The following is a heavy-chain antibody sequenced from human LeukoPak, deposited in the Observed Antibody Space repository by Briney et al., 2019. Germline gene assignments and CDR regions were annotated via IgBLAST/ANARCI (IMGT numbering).Heavy chain of an antibody. V-gene: IGHV4-59*01. Sequence: SETLSLTCTVSGGSISSYYSSWIRQPPGKGLEWIGYIYYSGSTNYNPSLKSRVTISVDTSKNQFSLKLSSVTAADTAVYYCAVAGVDAFDIWGQGTMVTVSS. CDR2: IYYSGST. J-gene: IGHJ3*02. CDR1: GGSISSYY. CDR3: AVAGVDAFDI. D-gene: IGHD6-19*01.